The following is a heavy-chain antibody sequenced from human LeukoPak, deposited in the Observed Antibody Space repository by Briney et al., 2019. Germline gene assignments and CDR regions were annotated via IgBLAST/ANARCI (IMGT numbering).Heavy chain of an antibody. CDR3: ARWTREYYDSSSFYY. V-gene: IGHV3-11*04. Sequence: PGGSLRLSCATSGFTFSDYYMSWIRQAPGKGLEWVSYISSSGSPIYYADSVKGRFTISRDNAKNSLYLQMNSLRAEDTAVYYCARWTREYYDSSSFYYWGQGALVTVSS. D-gene: IGHD3-22*01. J-gene: IGHJ4*02. CDR2: ISSSGSPI. CDR1: GFTFSDYY.